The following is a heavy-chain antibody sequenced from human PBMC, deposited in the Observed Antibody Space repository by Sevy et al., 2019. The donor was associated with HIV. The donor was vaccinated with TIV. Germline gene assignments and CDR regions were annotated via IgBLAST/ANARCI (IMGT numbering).Heavy chain of an antibody. V-gene: IGHV3-9*01. D-gene: IGHD6-19*01. J-gene: IGHJ5*02. CDR2: ISWNSGSV. Sequence: GGSLRLSCAASGFTFDDYAMHWVRQAPGKGLEWVSHISWNSGSVAYVDSVKGRFTISRDNAKNSLYLQMNSLKAEDTALYYCARDMMLVPGTGSWFDPWGQGTLVTVPS. CDR1: GFTFDDYA. CDR3: ARDMMLVPGTGSWFDP.